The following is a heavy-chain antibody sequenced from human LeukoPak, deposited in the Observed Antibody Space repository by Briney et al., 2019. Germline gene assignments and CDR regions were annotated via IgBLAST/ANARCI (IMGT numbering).Heavy chain of an antibody. Sequence: GESLKISCKGSGYSFTSYWIGWVRQMPGKGLEWMGIIYPGDSDTRYSPSFQGQVTISADKSISTAYLQWSSLKASDTATYYCARQGYDSSGYYDYFDYWGQGTLVTVSS. CDR1: GYSFTSYW. J-gene: IGHJ4*02. CDR2: IYPGDSDT. CDR3: ARQGYDSSGYYDYFDY. D-gene: IGHD3-22*01. V-gene: IGHV5-51*01.